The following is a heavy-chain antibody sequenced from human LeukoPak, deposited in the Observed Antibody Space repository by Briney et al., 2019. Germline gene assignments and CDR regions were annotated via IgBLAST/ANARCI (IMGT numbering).Heavy chain of an antibody. D-gene: IGHD1-26*01. CDR1: GYSISSRYY. J-gene: IGHJ3*02. CDR3: VSMGLTLSMGLTSAGATILDAFDI. CDR2: IYHSGST. Sequence: PSETLSLTCAVSGYSISSRYYWGWIRQPPGKGLEWIGSIYHSGSTYYNPSLKSRVTISVDTSKNQFSLKLSSVTAADTAVYYCVSMGLTLSMGLTSAGATILDAFDIWGQGTMVTVSS. V-gene: IGHV4-38-2*01.